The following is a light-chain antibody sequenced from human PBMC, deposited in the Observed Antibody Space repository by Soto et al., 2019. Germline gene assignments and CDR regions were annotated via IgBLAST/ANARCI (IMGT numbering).Light chain of an antibody. V-gene: IGLV2-14*03. J-gene: IGLJ2*01. CDR3: SSHTTTSPPVL. Sequence: QSALTQPASVSGSPGQSITISCTGTSSDVGAFNFVSWYQQHPGKAPKLMIYDVRHRPSGVSDRFSCSQSGNTASLTIYGLQAEDDADYYCSSHTTTSPPVLFGGGTKVTVL. CDR2: DVR. CDR1: SSDVGAFNF.